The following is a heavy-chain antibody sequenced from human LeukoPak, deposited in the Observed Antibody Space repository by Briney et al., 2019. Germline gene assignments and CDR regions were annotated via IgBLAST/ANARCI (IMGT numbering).Heavy chain of an antibody. CDR1: GFTFSSYG. CDR3: TGTYYQNYFDY. CDR2: IWSDGSNK. Sequence: GGSLRLSCAASGFTFSSYGIHWVRQAPGKGLEWVAIIWSDGSNKYYADSVKGRFTISRDNSKNTLYLQMNSLRAEDTAVYYCTGTYYQNYFDYWGQGTLVTVSS. J-gene: IGHJ4*02. V-gene: IGHV3-30*02. D-gene: IGHD3-10*01.